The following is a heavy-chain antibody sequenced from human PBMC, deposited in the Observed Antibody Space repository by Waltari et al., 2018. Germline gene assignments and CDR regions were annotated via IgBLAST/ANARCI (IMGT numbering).Heavy chain of an antibody. Sequence: QLVESGGGLVKPGGSLRLSCSASGFTFSSWGMNWVRQAPGKGLEGIASITSGSTYIFYADAVKGRFTISRDDAKDSLYLQVDSLRAEDTGVYYCTRDVYGSGGDYFEPWGQGTLVTVSS. CDR2: ITSGSTYI. D-gene: IGHD6-19*01. CDR3: TRDVYGSGGDYFEP. CDR1: GFTFSSWG. V-gene: IGHV3-21*02. J-gene: IGHJ4*02.